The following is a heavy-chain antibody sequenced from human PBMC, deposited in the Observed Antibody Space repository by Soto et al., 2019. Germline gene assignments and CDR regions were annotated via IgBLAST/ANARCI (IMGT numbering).Heavy chain of an antibody. CDR1: GGSISSYY. CDR2: IYYSGST. D-gene: IGHD6-6*01. Sequence: SETLSLTCTVSGGSISSYYWSWIRQPPGKGLEWIGYIYYSGSTNYNPSLKSRVTISVDTSKKQFSLNLSSVTAADTAVYYCARTFSISHSIYCYYYMDVSGKATTLTVSS. J-gene: IGHJ6*03. V-gene: IGHV4-59*08. CDR3: ARTFSISHSIYCYYYMDV.